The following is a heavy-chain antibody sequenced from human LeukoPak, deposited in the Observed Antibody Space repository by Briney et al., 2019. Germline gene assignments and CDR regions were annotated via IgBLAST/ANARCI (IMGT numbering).Heavy chain of an antibody. J-gene: IGHJ4*02. CDR3: AHWGLDYCFDY. CDR1: GFSLSSSGVG. CDR2: IYWDDDK. Sequence: SGPTLVNPTQTLTLTCTFSGFSLSSSGVGVGWIRQPPGKALEWLALIYWDDDKRYSPSLKSRLTITKDSSKNHVVLTMPNMDPADTATYYCAHWGLDYCFDYSGQGTLVTVSS. V-gene: IGHV2-5*02. D-gene: IGHD3/OR15-3a*01.